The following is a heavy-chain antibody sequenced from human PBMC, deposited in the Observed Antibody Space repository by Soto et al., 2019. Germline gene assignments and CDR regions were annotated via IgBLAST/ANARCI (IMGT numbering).Heavy chain of an antibody. CDR3: ANDYDILTGADYYYYGMDV. D-gene: IGHD3-9*01. V-gene: IGHV3-23*01. Sequence: GGSLRLSCAASGFTFSSYAMSWVRQAPGKGLEWVSAISGSGGSTYYADSVKGRFTISRDNSKNTLYLQMNSLRAEDTAVYYCANDYDILTGADYYYYGMDVWGQGTTVTVSS. CDR2: ISGSGGST. J-gene: IGHJ6*02. CDR1: GFTFSSYA.